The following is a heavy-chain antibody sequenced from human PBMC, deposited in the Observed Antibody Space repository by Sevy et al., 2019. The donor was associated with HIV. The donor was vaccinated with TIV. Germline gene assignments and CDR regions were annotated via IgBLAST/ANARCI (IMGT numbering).Heavy chain of an antibody. CDR2: IIPIFGTA. J-gene: IGHJ4*02. D-gene: IGHD6-13*01. CDR3: ARVGSSSAGY. V-gene: IGHV1-69*13. Sequence: ASVKVSCKASGGTFSSYAISWVRQAPGQGLEWMGGIIPIFGTANYAQKFQGRVTITAEESTRTAYMELSSLRSEDTAVYYCARVGSSSAGYWGQGTLVTVSS. CDR1: GGTFSSYA.